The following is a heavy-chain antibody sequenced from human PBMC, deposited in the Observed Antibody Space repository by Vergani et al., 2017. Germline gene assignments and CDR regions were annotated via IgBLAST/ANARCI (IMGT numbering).Heavy chain of an antibody. V-gene: IGHV4-39*01. J-gene: IGHJ5*02. CDR2: IYYSGST. Sequence: QLQLQESGPGLVKPSATLSLPCSVSGASISSSNYYWGWIRQPPGRGLEWIASIYYSGSTYYNPSLKSRVTISVDTSKNRFSLKLSSVTAADTAVYFCARHSTEEWLVKLGWIDPWGQGILVTVSS. CDR3: ARHSTEEWLVKLGWIDP. D-gene: IGHD6-19*01. CDR1: GASISSSNYY.